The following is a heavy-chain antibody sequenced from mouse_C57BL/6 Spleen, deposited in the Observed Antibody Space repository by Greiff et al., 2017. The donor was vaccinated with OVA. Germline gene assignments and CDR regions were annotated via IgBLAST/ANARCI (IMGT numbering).Heavy chain of an antibody. Sequence: QVHVKQPGAELVMPGASVKLSCKASGYTFTSYWMHWVKQRPGQGLEWIGEIDPSDSYTNYNQKFKGKSTLTVDKSSSTAYMQLSSLTSEDSAVYYCARSGMDYWGQGTSVTVSS. CDR3: ARSGMDY. CDR1: GYTFTSYW. V-gene: IGHV1-69*01. J-gene: IGHJ4*01. CDR2: IDPSDSYT. D-gene: IGHD3-1*01.